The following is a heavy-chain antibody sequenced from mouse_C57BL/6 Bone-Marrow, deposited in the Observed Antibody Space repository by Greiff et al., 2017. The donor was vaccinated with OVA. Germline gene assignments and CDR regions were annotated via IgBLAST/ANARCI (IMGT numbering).Heavy chain of an antibody. CDR1: GYTFTEYT. Sequence: QVQLQQSGAELVKPGASVKLSCKASGYTFTEYTIHWVKQRSGQGLEWIGWFYPGSGSIKYNEKFKDKATLTADKSSSTVYMELSRLTSEDSAVYFCARHEVPPYYGSSYGAMDYWGQGTSVTVSS. CDR3: ARHEVPPYYGSSYGAMDY. V-gene: IGHV1-62-2*01. CDR2: FYPGSGSI. D-gene: IGHD1-1*01. J-gene: IGHJ4*01.